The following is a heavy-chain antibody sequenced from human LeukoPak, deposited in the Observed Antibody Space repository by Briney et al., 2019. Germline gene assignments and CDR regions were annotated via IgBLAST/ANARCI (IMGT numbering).Heavy chain of an antibody. D-gene: IGHD1-14*01. Sequence: GGSLRLSCAASGFTFSSYAMSWVRQAPGKGLEWVSVITGSGVSTYYADSVKGRFTISRDNSKNTVFLQMNSLRAEDTAVYYCAKEGLRNDAFDIWGQGTMVTVSS. CDR2: ITGSGVST. CDR3: AKEGLRNDAFDI. V-gene: IGHV3-23*01. J-gene: IGHJ3*02. CDR1: GFTFSSYA.